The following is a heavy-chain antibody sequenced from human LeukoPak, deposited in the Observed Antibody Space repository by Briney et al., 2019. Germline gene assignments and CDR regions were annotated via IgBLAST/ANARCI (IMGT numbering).Heavy chain of an antibody. J-gene: IGHJ4*02. CDR3: ARDPLRPNNSYFDY. V-gene: IGHV3-30*02. Sequence: GGALRLSCAASGVTFSSYGMHWVRQAPGKGLEWGAFIRDDGSNKYYADSVKGRFTISRENAKNSLYRQMNSLRAEDTAVYYCARDPLRPNNSYFDYWGQGTLVTVSS. CDR2: IRDDGSNK. D-gene: IGHD1-1*01. CDR1: GVTFSSYG.